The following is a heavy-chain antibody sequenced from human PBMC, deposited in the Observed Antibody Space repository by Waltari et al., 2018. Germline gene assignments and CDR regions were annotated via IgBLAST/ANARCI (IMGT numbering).Heavy chain of an antibody. V-gene: IGHV4-34*01. CDR2: INHSGST. CDR1: GGSFSGYY. Sequence: QVQLQQWGAGLLKPSETLSLTCAVYGGSFSGYYWSWIRQPPGKGLEWIGEINHSGSTNYNPSLKSRVTISVDTSKNQFSLKLSSVTAADTAVYYCARMGLFTNLWYMDVWGKGTTVTVSS. CDR3: ARMGLFTNLWYMDV. J-gene: IGHJ6*03. D-gene: IGHD3-22*01.